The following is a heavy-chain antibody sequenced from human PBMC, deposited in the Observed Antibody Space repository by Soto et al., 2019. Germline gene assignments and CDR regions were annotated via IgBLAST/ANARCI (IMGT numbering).Heavy chain of an antibody. CDR2: ISYDGSNK. D-gene: IGHD3-10*01. CDR3: AKENYYGSGNYFDY. J-gene: IGHJ4*02. Sequence: GGSLRLSCAASGFTFSSYGMHWVRQAPGKGLEWVAVISYDGSNKYYADSVKGRFTISRDNSKNTLYLQMNSLRAEDTAVYYCAKENYYGSGNYFDYWGQGTLVTVSS. V-gene: IGHV3-30*18. CDR1: GFTFSSYG.